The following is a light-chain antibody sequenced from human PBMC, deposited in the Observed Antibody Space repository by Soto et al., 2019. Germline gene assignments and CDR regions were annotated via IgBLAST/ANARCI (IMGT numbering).Light chain of an antibody. J-gene: IGLJ1*01. CDR1: SSDVGGYNY. Sequence: QSALTQPPSASGSPGQSVTISCTGTSSDVGGYNYVSWYQQHPGKDPKLIIYEVYKRPSGVPDRFSGSKSGNTAALTVSGLQAEDEADYYCSLYVGTNSYVFGTGTQVTVL. CDR3: SLYVGTNSYV. CDR2: EVY. V-gene: IGLV2-8*01.